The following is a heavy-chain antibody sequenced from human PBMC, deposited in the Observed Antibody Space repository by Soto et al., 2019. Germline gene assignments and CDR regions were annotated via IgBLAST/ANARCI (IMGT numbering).Heavy chain of an antibody. CDR2: IFYSGTT. Sequence: TLSLTCSVSGGSISSHIYYWGWIRQSPGKGLEWIGYIFYSGTTYYNPSLKSRVTISVDTSKNQFSLKLSSVTAADTAVYYCARAKTYFDYWGQGTLVTSPQ. CDR3: ARAKTYFDY. V-gene: IGHV4-30-4*08. CDR1: GGSISSHIYY. J-gene: IGHJ4*02.